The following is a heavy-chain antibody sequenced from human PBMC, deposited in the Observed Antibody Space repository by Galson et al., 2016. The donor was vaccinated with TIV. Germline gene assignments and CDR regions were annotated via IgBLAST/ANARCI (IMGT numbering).Heavy chain of an antibody. CDR3: ARDLNYDFWSGYYVHDSYYGMDV. CDR1: GFTFNNYW. V-gene: IGHV4-34*01. D-gene: IGHD3-3*01. Sequence: LRLSCAVSGFTFNNYWMSWVRQAPGKGLEWIGEINHSGSTNYNVSLKSRVTISVDTSKNQFSLKLTSVTAADTAVYYCARDLNYDFWSGYYVHDSYYGMDVWGQGTTVTVSS. J-gene: IGHJ6*02. CDR2: INHSGST.